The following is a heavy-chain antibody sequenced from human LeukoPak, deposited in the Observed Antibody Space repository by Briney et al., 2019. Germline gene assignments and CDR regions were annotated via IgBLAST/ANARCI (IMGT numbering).Heavy chain of an antibody. CDR3: ARGRGYGLMHPNFDC. J-gene: IGHJ4*02. CDR1: GFTFSTYG. Sequence: PGGSLRLSCAASGFTFSTYGMHWVRQAPGKGLEWVADIWNDGSNENYADFVKRRFIIPSDNYKNTLYLQINNLRGGDTALYYCARGRGYGLMHPNFDCWGQGTLVTVSS. D-gene: IGHD5-18*01. V-gene: IGHV3-33*03. CDR2: IWNDGSNE.